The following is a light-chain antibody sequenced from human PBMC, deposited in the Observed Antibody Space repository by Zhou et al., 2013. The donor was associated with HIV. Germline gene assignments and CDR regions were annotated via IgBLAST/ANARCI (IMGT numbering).Light chain of an antibody. CDR1: QSISTY. Sequence: DIQMTQSPSSLSASVGDRVTITCRASQSISTYLNWYQQKPGTAPKVLIYAASSLQSGVPSRFSGSASGTDFTLTITSLQPADFATYYCQQSYSTPPTFGGGTRVEI. V-gene: IGKV1-39*01. CDR2: AAS. CDR3: QQSYSTPPT. J-gene: IGKJ4*01.